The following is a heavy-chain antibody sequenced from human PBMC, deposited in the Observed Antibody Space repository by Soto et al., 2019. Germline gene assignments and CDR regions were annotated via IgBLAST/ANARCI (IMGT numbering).Heavy chain of an antibody. D-gene: IGHD3-22*01. CDR1: GYTFTSYA. CDR3: ARCSGYYLIDDY. V-gene: IGHV1-3*05. J-gene: IGHJ4*02. Sequence: QVQLVQSGAEEKKPGASVKVSCKASGYTFTSYAMHWVRQAPGQRLEWMGWINAGNGNTKYSQKFQGRVTITRDTSASTAYMELSSLRSEDTAVYYCARCSGYYLIDDYWGQGTLVTVSS. CDR2: INAGNGNT.